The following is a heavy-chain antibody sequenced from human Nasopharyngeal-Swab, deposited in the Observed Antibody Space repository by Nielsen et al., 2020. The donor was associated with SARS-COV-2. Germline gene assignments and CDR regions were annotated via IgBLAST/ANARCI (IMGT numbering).Heavy chain of an antibody. V-gene: IGHV4-39*01. CDR1: GGSISSSSYY. Sequence: SETLSLTCTVSGGSISSSSYYWGWIRQPPGKGLEWIGSIYYSGSTYYNPSLKSRVTISVDTSENQFSLKLSSVTAADTAVYYCARGNLSIVVVPAAMRPRIAVAGMEDYWGQGTLVTVSS. CDR3: ARGNLSIVVVPAAMRPRIAVAGMEDY. CDR2: IYYSGST. J-gene: IGHJ4*02. D-gene: IGHD2-2*01.